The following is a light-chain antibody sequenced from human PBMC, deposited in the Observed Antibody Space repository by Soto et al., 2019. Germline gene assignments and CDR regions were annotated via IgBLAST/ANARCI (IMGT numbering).Light chain of an antibody. V-gene: IGKV3-15*01. J-gene: IGKJ4*01. CDR2: DAS. CDR3: QQYHNWPLT. Sequence: EFVLTQSPGTLSLSPGERATLSCRASQSVSGHLDWYQQKPGQAPRLLIYDASTRATGIPARFSGSGSGAEFTLTISSLQSEDFAVYYCQQYHNWPLTFGGGTKVDIK. CDR1: QSVSGH.